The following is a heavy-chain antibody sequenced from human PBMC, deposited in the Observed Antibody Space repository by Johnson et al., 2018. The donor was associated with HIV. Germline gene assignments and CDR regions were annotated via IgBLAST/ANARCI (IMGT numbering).Heavy chain of an antibody. CDR1: GFTFSSYG. D-gene: IGHD6-6*01. CDR2: IWYDGSNT. Sequence: QVQLVESGGGVVQPGRSLRLSCAASGFTFSSYGMHWVRQAPGKGLEWVAVIWYDGSNTYYADSVKGRFTISRDNSKNTLYLQMNSLRAEDTAVYYCARGRRYSSFGPFDIWGQGTMVTVSS. J-gene: IGHJ3*02. CDR3: ARGRRYSSFGPFDI. V-gene: IGHV3-30*19.